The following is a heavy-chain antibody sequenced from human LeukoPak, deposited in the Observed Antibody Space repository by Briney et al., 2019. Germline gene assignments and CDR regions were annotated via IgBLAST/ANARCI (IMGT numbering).Heavy chain of an antibody. CDR2: IRSEANSYAT. V-gene: IGHV3-73*01. CDR3: AKGFEVVTMIVVVITDAFDI. J-gene: IGHJ3*02. Sequence: GGSLRLSCAASGFTFSGSAMHWVRQASGKGLEWVGRIRSEANSYATAYAASVKGRFTISRDNSKNTLYLQMNSLRAEDTAVYYCAKGFEVVTMIVVVITDAFDIWGQGTMVTVSS. D-gene: IGHD3-22*01. CDR1: GFTFSGSA.